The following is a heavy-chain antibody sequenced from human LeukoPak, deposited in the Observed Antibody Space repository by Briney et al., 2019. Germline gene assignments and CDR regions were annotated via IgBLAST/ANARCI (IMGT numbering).Heavy chain of an antibody. D-gene: IGHD1-26*01. CDR1: GFTFSSYS. V-gene: IGHV3-48*01. J-gene: IGHJ3*01. CDR3: AKVQSDIVGAMFFAFDV. CDR2: ISGRSSTK. Sequence: PGGSLRLSCAASGFTFSSYSMNWVRQAPGKGLEWVSYISGRSSTKYYADSVKGRFTISRDNAENSLYLQMNSLRVEDTAVYYCAKVQSDIVGAMFFAFDVWGQGTMVSVSS.